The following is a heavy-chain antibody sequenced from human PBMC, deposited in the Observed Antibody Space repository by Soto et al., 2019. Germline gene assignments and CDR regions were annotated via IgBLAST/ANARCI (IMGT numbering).Heavy chain of an antibody. J-gene: IGHJ5*02. CDR2: IKSKRHRGTT. CDR3: TVTTVDWGLDNWFDP. V-gene: IGHV3-15*01. Sequence: EVQLVESGGGLVKPGGSLRLSCAASGFTFSNAWMSWVRQAPGKGLEWVGRIKSKRHRGTTDYSAPVKGRFTISRDDSKNTLYLQMNSLKTEDTAVYYCTVTTVDWGLDNWFDPWGQGTLVTVSS. CDR1: GFTFSNAW. D-gene: IGHD4-17*01.